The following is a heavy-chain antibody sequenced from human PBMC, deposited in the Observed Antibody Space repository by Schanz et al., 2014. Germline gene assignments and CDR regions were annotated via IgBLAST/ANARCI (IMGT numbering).Heavy chain of an antibody. Sequence: VQLVESGGSVVQPGRSLRLSCAGSGFSFSDYGMHWVRQAPGRGLVWVSRTSHDGSFTTFADSVKGRFTISRDNAKNALYLQMNSLRAEDTAVYYCVRDTDYHFDYWGQGTLVTVSS. CDR2: TSHDGSFT. J-gene: IGHJ4*02. D-gene: IGHD4-17*01. V-gene: IGHV3-74*01. CDR3: VRDTDYHFDY. CDR1: GFSFSDYG.